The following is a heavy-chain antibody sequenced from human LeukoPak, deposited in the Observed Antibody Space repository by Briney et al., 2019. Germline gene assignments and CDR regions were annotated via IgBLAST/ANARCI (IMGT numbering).Heavy chain of an antibody. D-gene: IGHD4-17*01. V-gene: IGHV1-2*02. Sequence: ASVKVSCKASGYTFTGYYMHWVRQAPGQGLEWMGWINPNSGGTNYAQKFQGRVTMTRDTSISTAYMELSRLRSDDTAVYYCARVPLTVTTWQFDYWGQGTLVTVSS. CDR1: GYTFTGYY. CDR2: INPNSGGT. CDR3: ARVPLTVTTWQFDY. J-gene: IGHJ4*02.